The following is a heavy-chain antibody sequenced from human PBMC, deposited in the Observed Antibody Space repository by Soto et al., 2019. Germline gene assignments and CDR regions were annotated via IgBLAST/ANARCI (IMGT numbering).Heavy chain of an antibody. Sequence: GGSLRLSCAASGFTFSSYAMSWVRQAPGKGLEWVSAISGSGGSTYYAASVKGRFTISRDDSKSIAYLQMNSLKTEDTAVYYCTTNYYDSSGYDNWFDPWGQGTLVTVSS. D-gene: IGHD3-22*01. CDR3: TTNYYDSSGYDNWFDP. J-gene: IGHJ5*02. V-gene: IGHV3-23*01. CDR2: ISGSGGST. CDR1: GFTFSSYA.